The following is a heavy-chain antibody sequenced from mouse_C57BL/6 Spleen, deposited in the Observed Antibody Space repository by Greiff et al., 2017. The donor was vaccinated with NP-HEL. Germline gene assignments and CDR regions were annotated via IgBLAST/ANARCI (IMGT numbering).Heavy chain of an antibody. CDR3: TRYGYDVGFAY. CDR2: IDPETGGT. V-gene: IGHV1-15*01. CDR1: GYTFTDYE. Sequence: VKLMESGAELVRPGASVTLSCKASGYTFTDYEMHWVKQTPVHGLEWIGAIDPETGGTAYNQKFKGKAILTADKSSSTAYMELRSLTSEDSAVYYCTRYGYDVGFAYWGQGTLVTVSA. D-gene: IGHD2-2*01. J-gene: IGHJ3*01.